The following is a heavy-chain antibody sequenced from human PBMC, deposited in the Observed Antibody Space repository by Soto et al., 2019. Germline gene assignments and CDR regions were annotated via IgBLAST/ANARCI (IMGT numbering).Heavy chain of an antibody. CDR3: AKGYCTSGSCLYYYGLED. CDR2: IAYDESSK. CDR1: GLTFNSYA. Sequence: PGGSLRLSCVASGLTFNSYAMHWVRQAPGKGLEWVAVIAYDESSKYYIDSVRGRFTTSRDNSKNTLLLEMNSLRSEDTAVYFCAKGYCTSGSCLYYYGLEDWGQGTTVTV. J-gene: IGHJ6*02. V-gene: IGHV3-30*04. D-gene: IGHD2-15*01.